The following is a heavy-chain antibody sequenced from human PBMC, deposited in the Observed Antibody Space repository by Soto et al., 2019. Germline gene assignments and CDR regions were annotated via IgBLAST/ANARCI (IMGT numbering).Heavy chain of an antibody. CDR2: ISGSGGST. Sequence: LSLTCAASGFTFSSYAMSWVRQAPGKGLEWVSAISGSGGSTYYADSVKGRFTISRDNSKNTLYLQMNSLRAEDTAVYYCAKDPSEGPSYSTYFDYWGQGTLVTVSS. V-gene: IGHV3-23*01. CDR3: AKDPSEGPSYSTYFDY. J-gene: IGHJ4*02. CDR1: GFTFSSYA. D-gene: IGHD1-26*01.